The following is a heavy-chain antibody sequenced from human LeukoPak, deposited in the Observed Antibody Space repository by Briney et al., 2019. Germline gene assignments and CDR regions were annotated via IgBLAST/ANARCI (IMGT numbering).Heavy chain of an antibody. CDR3: AMGGYYDSSGYRL. CDR1: GFTLDDYT. V-gene: IGHV3-43*01. D-gene: IGHD3-22*01. CDR2: ISWDGGST. Sequence: GGSLRLSCAASGFTLDDYTMHWVRQAPGKGLEWVSLISWDGGSTYYADSVKGRFTISRDNSKNSLYLQMNSLRTEDTALYYCAMGGYYDSSGYRLWGQGTLVTVSS. J-gene: IGHJ4*02.